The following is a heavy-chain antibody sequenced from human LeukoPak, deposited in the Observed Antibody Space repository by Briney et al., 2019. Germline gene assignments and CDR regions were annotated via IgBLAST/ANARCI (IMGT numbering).Heavy chain of an antibody. CDR1: GFTFSSSA. D-gene: IGHD3-10*01. J-gene: IGHJ4*02. CDR3: AKSHSEAQRGYFDY. Sequence: GGSLTLSCAASGFTFSSSAMSWVRQAPGKGLEWLSTVSDSGANTYYADSVKGRFTISRDNPGNTPYLRLNSLEAEDTAVYYWAKSHSEAQRGYFDYWGQGTLVTVSS. CDR2: VSDSGANT. V-gene: IGHV3-23*01.